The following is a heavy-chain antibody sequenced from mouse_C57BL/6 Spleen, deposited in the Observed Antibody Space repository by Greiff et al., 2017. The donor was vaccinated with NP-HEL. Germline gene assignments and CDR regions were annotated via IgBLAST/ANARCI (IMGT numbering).Heavy chain of an antibody. CDR3: ARRGTGTFYFDY. CDR2: ISGGGGNT. CDR1: GFTFSSYT. V-gene: IGHV5-9*01. J-gene: IGHJ2*01. Sequence: EVKLVESGGGLVKPGGSLKLSCAASGFTFSSYTMSWVRQTPEKRLEWVATISGGGGNTYYPDSVKGRFTISRDNAKNTLYLQMSSLRSEDTALYYCARRGTGTFYFDYWGQGTTLTVSS. D-gene: IGHD4-1*01.